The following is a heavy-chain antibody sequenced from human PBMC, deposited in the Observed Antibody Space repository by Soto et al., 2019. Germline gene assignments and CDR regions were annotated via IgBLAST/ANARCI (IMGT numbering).Heavy chain of an antibody. CDR2: IYYIGST. CDR1: GGSISSSSYY. CDR3: ARHRGPMVRGVISNWFDP. D-gene: IGHD3-10*01. V-gene: IGHV4-39*01. J-gene: IGHJ5*02. Sequence: QLQLQESGPGLVKPSETLSLTCSVSGGSISSSSYYWGWIRQPPGKGLEWIGSIYYIGSTYYNPSYKSRATISEDTFKNQFSLKRHSVTAADTAVYYCARHRGPMVRGVISNWFDPWGQGALVTVSS.